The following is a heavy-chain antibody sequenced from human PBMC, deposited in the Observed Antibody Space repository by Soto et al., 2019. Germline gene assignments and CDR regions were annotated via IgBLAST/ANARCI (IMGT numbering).Heavy chain of an antibody. Sequence: PSETLSLTCTVSGGSISSYYWSWIRQPPGKGLEWIGYIYYSGSTNYNPSLKSRVTISVDTSKNQFSLKLSSVTAADTAVYYCASSYGRSDFDYWGQGTLVTVSS. D-gene: IGHD1-26*01. CDR2: IYYSGST. CDR3: ASSYGRSDFDY. CDR1: GGSISSYY. V-gene: IGHV4-59*01. J-gene: IGHJ4*02.